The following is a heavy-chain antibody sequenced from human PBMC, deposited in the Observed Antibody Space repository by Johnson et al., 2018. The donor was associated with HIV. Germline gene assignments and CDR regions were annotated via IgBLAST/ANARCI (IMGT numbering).Heavy chain of an antibody. J-gene: IGHJ3*02. CDR1: GFTFSSNY. V-gene: IGHV3-66*01. D-gene: IGHD2-15*01. CDR3: PRDPCTGASCLPGAFDI. CDR2: IYSGGST. Sequence: VQLVESGGGVVQPGRSLRLSCAASGFTFSSNYMSWVRQAPGKGLEWVSVIYSGGSTYYADSVKGRFTISRDNSKNTLYLQMTSLRAEDTAVYFCPRDPCTGASCLPGAFDIWGQGTLVTVSS.